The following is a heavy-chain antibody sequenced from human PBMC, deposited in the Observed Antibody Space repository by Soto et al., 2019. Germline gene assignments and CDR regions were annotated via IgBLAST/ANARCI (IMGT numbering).Heavy chain of an antibody. CDR2: IWYDGSNK. CDR3: ARDVGKIAAAGTPNYYYGMDV. V-gene: IGHV3-33*01. J-gene: IGHJ6*02. D-gene: IGHD6-13*01. CDR1: GFTFSSYG. Sequence: HPGGSLRLSCAASGFTFSSYGMHWVRQAPGKGLEWVAVIWYDGSNKYYADSVKGRFTISRDNSKNTLYLQMNSLRAEDTAVYYCARDVGKIAAAGTPNYYYGMDVWGQGTTVTVSS.